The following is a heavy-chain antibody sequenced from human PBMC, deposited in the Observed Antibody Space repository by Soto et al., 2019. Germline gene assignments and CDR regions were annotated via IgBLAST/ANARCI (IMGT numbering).Heavy chain of an antibody. Sequence: TCTVSGGSISSGGYYWSWIRQPPGKGLEWIGYIYHSGSTYYNPSLKSRVTISVDTSKNQFSLKLSSVTAADTAVYHCARHGPLTIFGVVILKNGFDPWGQGILVTVPQ. V-gene: IGHV4-30-2*03. CDR1: GGSISSGGYY. D-gene: IGHD3-3*01. CDR3: ARHGPLTIFGVVILKNGFDP. J-gene: IGHJ5*02. CDR2: IYHSGST.